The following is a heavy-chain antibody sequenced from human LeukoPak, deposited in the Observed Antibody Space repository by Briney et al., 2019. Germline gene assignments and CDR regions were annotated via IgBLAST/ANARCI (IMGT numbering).Heavy chain of an antibody. CDR1: GYTFTSYG. CDR3: ARGKGITMIVAH. CDR2: INPNSGGT. Sequence: ASVKVSCKASGYTFTSYGISWVRQAPGQGREWMGWINPNSGGTNYAQKFQGRVTMTRDTSISTAYMELSRLRSDDTAVYYCARGKGITMIVAHCGQGTLVTVSS. J-gene: IGHJ4*02. V-gene: IGHV1-2*02. D-gene: IGHD3-22*01.